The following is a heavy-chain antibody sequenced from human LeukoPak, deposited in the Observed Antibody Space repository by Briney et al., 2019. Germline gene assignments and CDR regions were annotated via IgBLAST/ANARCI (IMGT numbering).Heavy chain of an antibody. Sequence: SETLSLTCAVYGGSFSGYYWSWIRQPPGKGLEWIGEINHSGSTNYNPSLQSRVTISVDTSKNQFSLKLTSVTAADTAVYYCARPYYYDSRIDPWGQGTLVTVSS. CDR2: INHSGST. J-gene: IGHJ5*02. CDR1: GGSFSGYY. D-gene: IGHD3-22*01. CDR3: ARPYYYDSRIDP. V-gene: IGHV4-34*01.